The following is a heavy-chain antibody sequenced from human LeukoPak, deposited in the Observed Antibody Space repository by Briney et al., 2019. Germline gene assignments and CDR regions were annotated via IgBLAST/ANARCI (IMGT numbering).Heavy chain of an antibody. Sequence: PGGSLRLSCAASGFTLSRYWMSWVRQAPGEGPEWVANIKQDGSEKDYADSVRGRFTISRDNAKNSLFLRMNSLRAEDTALYYCATYSGVHHKTFDDWGQGTLVTVSS. D-gene: IGHD1-26*01. J-gene: IGHJ4*02. CDR1: GFTLSRYW. V-gene: IGHV3-7*03. CDR2: IKQDGSEK. CDR3: ATYSGVHHKTFDD.